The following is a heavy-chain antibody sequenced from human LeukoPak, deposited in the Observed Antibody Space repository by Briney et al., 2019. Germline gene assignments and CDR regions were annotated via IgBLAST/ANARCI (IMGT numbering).Heavy chain of an antibody. CDR3: ARDSQAVGTDFDY. Sequence: PGGSLRLSCAGSGFTFSSYGMSWVRQAPGKGLEWVSAIRGTGTSTYYADSVKGRFTISRDNSKNTLYLQMGSLRAEDTAVYYCARDSQAVGTDFDYWGQGTLVTVSS. V-gene: IGHV3-23*01. CDR2: IRGTGTST. D-gene: IGHD6-13*01. CDR1: GFTFSSYG. J-gene: IGHJ4*02.